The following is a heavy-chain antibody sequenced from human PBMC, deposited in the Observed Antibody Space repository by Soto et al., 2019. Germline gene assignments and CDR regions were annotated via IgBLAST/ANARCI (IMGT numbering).Heavy chain of an antibody. V-gene: IGHV3-23*01. CDR1: GFTFSSYA. CDR3: AKVLRSSGYLDY. CDR2: ISGSGGST. Sequence: EVQLLESGGGLVQPGGSLRLSCAASGFTFSSYAMSWVRQAPGKGLEWVSAISGSGGSTYYADSVKGRITISRDNSKKTLYLQMNSLRAEDTAVYYCAKVLRSSGYLDYWGQGTLVTVSS. J-gene: IGHJ4*02. D-gene: IGHD3-22*01.